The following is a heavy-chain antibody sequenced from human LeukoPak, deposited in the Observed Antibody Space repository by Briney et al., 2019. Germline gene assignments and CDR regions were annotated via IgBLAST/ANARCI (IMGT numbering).Heavy chain of an antibody. Sequence: SETLSLTCAVYGGSFGGYYWSWIRQPPGKGLEWIGEINHSGSTNYNPSLKSRVTISVDTSKNQFSLKLSSVTVADTAVYYCARGLNKYCSGGSCYSGSWGQGTLVTVSS. CDR3: ARGLNKYCSGGSCYSGS. V-gene: IGHV4-34*01. CDR1: GGSFGGYY. CDR2: INHSGST. J-gene: IGHJ4*02. D-gene: IGHD2-15*01.